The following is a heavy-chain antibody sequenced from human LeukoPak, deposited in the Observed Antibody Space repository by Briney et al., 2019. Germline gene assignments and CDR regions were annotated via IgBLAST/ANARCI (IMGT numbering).Heavy chain of an antibody. V-gene: IGHV3-21*01. Sequence: PGGSLRLSCAASGFTFSSYSMNWVRQAPGKGLEWVSSISSSSSYIYYADSVKGRFTISRDNAKNSLYLQMNSLRAEDTAVYYCARDYYGSGSYLASHFGYWGQGTLVTVSS. CDR2: ISSSSSYI. CDR3: ARDYYGSGSYLASHFGY. CDR1: GFTFSSYS. J-gene: IGHJ4*02. D-gene: IGHD3-10*01.